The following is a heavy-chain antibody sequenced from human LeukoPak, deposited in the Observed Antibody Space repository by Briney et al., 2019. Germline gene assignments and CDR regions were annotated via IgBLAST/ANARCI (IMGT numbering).Heavy chain of an antibody. CDR3: ARATIFGAVGFDY. D-gene: IGHD3-3*01. Sequence: SETLSLTCTVSGGSISSYYWSWIRQPPGKGLEWIGYIYYSGSTNYNPSLKSRVTISVDTSKNQFSLKLSSVTAADTAVYYCARATIFGAVGFDYWGQGTLVTVSS. J-gene: IGHJ4*02. CDR1: GGSISSYY. V-gene: IGHV4-59*01. CDR2: IYYSGST.